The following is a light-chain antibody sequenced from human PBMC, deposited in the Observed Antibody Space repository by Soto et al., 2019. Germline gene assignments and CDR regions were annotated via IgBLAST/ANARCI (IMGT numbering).Light chain of an antibody. CDR2: KAS. Sequence: DIQMTQSPSTLSASVGDRVTITCRASQSISGWLAWYQQKTGKAPKLLIYKASSLKSGVPSRFSGSGSGTEFTLTIRRLQSDDSANYYCQQYHSFPVTFGQGTKVDIK. V-gene: IGKV1-5*03. J-gene: IGKJ1*01. CDR1: QSISGW. CDR3: QQYHSFPVT.